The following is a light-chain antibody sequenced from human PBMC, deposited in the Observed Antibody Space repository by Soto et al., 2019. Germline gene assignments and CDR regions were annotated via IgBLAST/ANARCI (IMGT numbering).Light chain of an antibody. CDR3: QQYDYTPRT. CDR1: PNINNNN. CDR2: GAS. J-gene: IGKJ4*01. V-gene: IGKV3-20*01. Sequence: IVLTQSPVTLSLSPGERATLSCRASPNINNNNLAWYQQRPGQAPRLLIYGASTRATGIPDRFRGSGSGTDFTLTSIRLEPEDSATYYCQQYDYTPRTFGRGSKLDI.